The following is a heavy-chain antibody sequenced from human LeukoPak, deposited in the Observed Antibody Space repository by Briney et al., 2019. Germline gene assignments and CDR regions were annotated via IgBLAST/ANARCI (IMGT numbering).Heavy chain of an antibody. V-gene: IGHV4-39*07. D-gene: IGHD3-10*01. J-gene: IGHJ5*02. CDR3: ARGGYYGSGNDFRFDP. CDR2: IYHSGST. CDR1: GDSISTTSYY. Sequence: PSETLSLTCTVSGDSISTTSYYWGWIRQPPGRGLEWIGTIYHSGSTYYNPSLKSRVTISVDTSKNQFSLKLSSVTAADTAVYYCARGGYYGSGNDFRFDPWGQGTLVTVSS.